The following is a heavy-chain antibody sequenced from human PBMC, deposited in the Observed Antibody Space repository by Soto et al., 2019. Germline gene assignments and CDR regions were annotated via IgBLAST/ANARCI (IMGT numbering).Heavy chain of an antibody. CDR3: ARGGYSYGYLGPHRYYFDY. CDR2: IYYSGST. D-gene: IGHD5-18*01. V-gene: IGHV4-31*03. CDR1: GGSISSGGYY. J-gene: IGHJ4*02. Sequence: PSETLSLTCTVSGGSISSGGYYWSWIRQHPGKGLEWIGYIYYSGSTYYNPSLKSRVTISVDTSKNQFSLKLSSVTAADTAVYYCARGGYSYGYLGPHRYYFDYWGQGTLVTVSS.